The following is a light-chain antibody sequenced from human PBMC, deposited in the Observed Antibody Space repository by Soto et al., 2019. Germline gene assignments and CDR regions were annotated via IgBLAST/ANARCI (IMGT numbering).Light chain of an antibody. V-gene: IGKV1-5*03. Sequence: DIQMTQSHSTLSGSVGDRVTITCRASQTIRSWLAWYQQKPGKAPKLLIYKASTLKSGVPSRFSGSGSGTEFTLTISSLQTDDFATYYCQHYNSYSEAFGQGTKVELK. CDR1: QTIRSW. CDR2: KAS. J-gene: IGKJ1*01. CDR3: QHYNSYSEA.